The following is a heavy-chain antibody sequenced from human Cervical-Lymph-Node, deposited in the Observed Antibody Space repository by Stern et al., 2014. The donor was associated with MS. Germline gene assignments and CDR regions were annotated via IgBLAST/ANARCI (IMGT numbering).Heavy chain of an antibody. V-gene: IGHV2-26*01. Sequence: QITLKESGPVLVKPTETLTLTCTVSGFSLRNARMGVSWIRQPPGQALEWLAHILSNDEKAYSTALKGRLTISKDTSKSQVVLTMTHMDPVDTATYYCARMMQHLAGDAFDIWGQGTVVTVSS. CDR2: ILSNDEK. D-gene: IGHD6-13*01. J-gene: IGHJ3*02. CDR3: ARMMQHLAGDAFDI. CDR1: GFSLRNARMG.